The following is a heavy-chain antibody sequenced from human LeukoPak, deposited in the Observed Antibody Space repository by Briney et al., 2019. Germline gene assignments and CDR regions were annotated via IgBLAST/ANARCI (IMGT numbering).Heavy chain of an antibody. CDR2: INHSGST. Sequence: SETLSLTCAVYGGSFSGNYWSWIRQPPGKGLEWIGEINHSGSTDYNSSLKSRVTISVDTSKNQFSLKLSSVTAADTAVYYCARVGIQLWLLYWGQGTLVTVSS. CDR1: GGSFSGNY. CDR3: ARVGIQLWLLY. V-gene: IGHV4-34*01. J-gene: IGHJ4*02. D-gene: IGHD5-18*01.